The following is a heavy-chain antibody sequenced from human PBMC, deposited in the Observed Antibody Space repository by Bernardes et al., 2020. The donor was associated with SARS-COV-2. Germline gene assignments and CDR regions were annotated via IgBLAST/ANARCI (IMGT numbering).Heavy chain of an antibody. CDR1: GFTFSSYW. CDR2: IKQDGSEK. Sequence: GGTLRLSCAASGFTFSSYWMSWVRKGPGKGLEWVANIKQDGSEKYYVDSVKGRFTISRDNAKNSLYLQMNSLRAEDTAVYYCARDGIAAAGGDYYYYGMDVWGQGTTVTVSS. J-gene: IGHJ6*02. V-gene: IGHV3-7*01. CDR3: ARDGIAAAGGDYYYYGMDV. D-gene: IGHD6-13*01.